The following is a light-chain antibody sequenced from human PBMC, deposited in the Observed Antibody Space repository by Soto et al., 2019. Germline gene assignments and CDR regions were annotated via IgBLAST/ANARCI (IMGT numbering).Light chain of an antibody. J-gene: IGKJ1*01. CDR3: QQYDYSRT. CDR2: DAT. Sequence: DIQMTQSPSTLSASVGDRVTITCRASQSISRWLAWYQQKPGKAPKLLIHDATSLESGVPSRFSGSGSGTEFTLTISGLHSDDFATYYCQQYDYSRTFGRGTKVDIK. V-gene: IGKV1-5*01. CDR1: QSISRW.